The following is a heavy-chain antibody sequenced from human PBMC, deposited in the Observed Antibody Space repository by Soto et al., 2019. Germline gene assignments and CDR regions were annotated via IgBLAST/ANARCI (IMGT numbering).Heavy chain of an antibody. Sequence: SSVKVSCKASGGTFSSYAISWVRQAPGQGLEWMGGIIPIFGTANYAQKFQGRVTITADESTSTAYMELSSLRSEDTAVYYCARDLIVDGPDNYAMDVWGQGTTVTVSS. V-gene: IGHV1-69*13. D-gene: IGHD3-22*01. J-gene: IGHJ6*02. CDR2: IIPIFGTA. CDR1: GGTFSSYA. CDR3: ARDLIVDGPDNYAMDV.